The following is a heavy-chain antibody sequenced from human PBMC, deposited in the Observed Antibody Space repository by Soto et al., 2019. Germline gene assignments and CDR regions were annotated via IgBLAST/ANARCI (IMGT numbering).Heavy chain of an antibody. Sequence: GGSLRLSCAASGFTFSSYAMSWVRQAPGKGLVWVSRINSDDITTSYADSVKGRFTISRDNAKNTLYLQINSLTPEDTAVYYCARGYSSGPGVYWGQGTLVTVSS. CDR2: INSDDITT. CDR3: ARGYSSGPGVY. V-gene: IGHV3-74*01. CDR1: GFTFSSYA. J-gene: IGHJ4*02. D-gene: IGHD6-19*01.